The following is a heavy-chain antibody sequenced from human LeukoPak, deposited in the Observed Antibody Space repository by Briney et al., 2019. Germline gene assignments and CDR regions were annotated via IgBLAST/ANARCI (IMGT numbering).Heavy chain of an antibody. CDR1: GGSISSGSYY. CDR3: ATTYYYDSSGYYERLYFDY. D-gene: IGHD3-22*01. J-gene: IGHJ4*02. CDR2: IYTSGST. V-gene: IGHV4-61*02. Sequence: PSETLSLTCTVSGGSISSGSYYWSWIRQPAGKGLEWIGRIYTSGSTNYNPSLKSRVTISVDTSKNQFSLKLSSVTAADTAVYYCATTYYYDSSGYYERLYFDYWGQGALVTVSS.